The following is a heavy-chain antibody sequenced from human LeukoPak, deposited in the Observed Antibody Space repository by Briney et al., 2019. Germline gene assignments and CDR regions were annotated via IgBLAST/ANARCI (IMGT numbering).Heavy chain of an antibody. V-gene: IGHV3-23*01. D-gene: IGHD3-22*01. J-gene: IGHJ4*02. CDR1: GFTFSSYA. CDR3: AKDRNIWYHYDSYSFDY. Sequence: GSLRLSCAASGFTFSSYAMSWVRQAPGKGLEWVSAISGSGGSTYYADCVKGRFTISRDNSKNTLYLQMNSLRAEDTAVYHCAKDRNIWYHYDSYSFDYWGQGTLVTVSS. CDR2: ISGSGGST.